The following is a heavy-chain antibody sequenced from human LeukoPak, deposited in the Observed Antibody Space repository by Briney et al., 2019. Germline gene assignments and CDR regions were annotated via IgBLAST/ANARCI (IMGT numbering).Heavy chain of an antibody. J-gene: IGHJ5*02. CDR3: ARETYYYDSSGDNWFDP. D-gene: IGHD3-22*01. Sequence: SETLSLTCTVSGGSISSYYWSWIRQPPGKGLEWIGYIYYSGSTNYNPSLKSRVTISVDTSKNQFSLKLSSVTAADTAVYYCARETYYYDSSGDNWFDPWGQGTLVTVSS. V-gene: IGHV4-59*01. CDR1: GGSISSYY. CDR2: IYYSGST.